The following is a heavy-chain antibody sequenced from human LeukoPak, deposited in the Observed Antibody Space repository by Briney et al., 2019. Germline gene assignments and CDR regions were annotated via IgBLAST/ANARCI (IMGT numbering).Heavy chain of an antibody. J-gene: IGHJ6*02. D-gene: IGHD3-10*01. CDR2: VTASADNT. CDR1: GFTFSSYA. Sequence: GGSLRLSCAASGFTFSSYAMSWVRQAPGKGLEWVSAVTASADNTYYADSVKGRFTISRDNSKNTLYLQVTSLRAEDTAVYYCAKGDYYGSGSFFKNGMGVWGQGTTVTVSS. CDR3: AKGDYYGSGSFFKNGMGV. V-gene: IGHV3-23*01.